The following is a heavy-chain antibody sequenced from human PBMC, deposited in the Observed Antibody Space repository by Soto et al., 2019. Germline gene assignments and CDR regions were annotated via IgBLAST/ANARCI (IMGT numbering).Heavy chain of an antibody. Sequence: GGSLRLSCAASGFTFSSYAMSWVRQAPGKGLEWVSAISGSGGSTYYADSVKGRFTISRDNSKNTLYLQMNSLRAEDTAVYYCAKDIITMVRGVITTDKSNPSYYYGMDVWGQGTTVTVSS. CDR3: AKDIITMVRGVITTDKSNPSYYYGMDV. CDR1: GFTFSSYA. V-gene: IGHV3-23*01. CDR2: ISGSGGST. D-gene: IGHD3-10*01. J-gene: IGHJ6*02.